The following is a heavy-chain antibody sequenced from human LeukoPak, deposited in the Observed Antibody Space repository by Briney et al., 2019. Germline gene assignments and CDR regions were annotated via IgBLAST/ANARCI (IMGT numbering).Heavy chain of an antibody. CDR1: GGSFSGHY. J-gene: IGHJ4*02. CDR3: ARDPTYDSSGYWDY. CDR2: ISSSGSTI. V-gene: IGHV3-11*04. D-gene: IGHD3-22*01. Sequence: PSETLSLTCAVYGGSFSGHYWSWIRQPPGKGLEWVSYISSSGSTIYYADSVEGRFTISRDNAKNSLYLQVNSLRAEDTAVYYCARDPTYDSSGYWDYWGQGTLVTVSP.